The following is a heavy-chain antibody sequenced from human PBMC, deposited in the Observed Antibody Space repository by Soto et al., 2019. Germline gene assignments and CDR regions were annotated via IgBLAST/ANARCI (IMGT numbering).Heavy chain of an antibody. V-gene: IGHV1-2*04. CDR2: INPKSGGT. D-gene: IGHD2-8*01. CDR1: GYSFTDYH. Sequence: ASVKVSCKASGYSFTDYHIHWVRQAPGQGLEWLGRINPKSGGTSTAQKFQGWVTMTRDRSISTVYMELTRLRSDDTAVYFCARGHSTDCSNGVCSFFYNHEMDVWGQGTTVSVSS. J-gene: IGHJ6*02. CDR3: ARGHSTDCSNGVCSFFYNHEMDV.